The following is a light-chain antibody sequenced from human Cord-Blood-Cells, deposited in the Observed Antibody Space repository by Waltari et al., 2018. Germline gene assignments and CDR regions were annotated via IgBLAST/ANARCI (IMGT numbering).Light chain of an antibody. Sequence: SSVLPQPPPAPIAPGKTARLPCGVPNLGSSNSHCFQQKPGQAPVLVVYDDSDRPSGIPERFSGSNSGNTATLTISRVEAGDEADYYCQVWDSSSDHYVVFGGGTKLTVL. J-gene: IGLJ2*01. V-gene: IGLV3-21*03. CDR3: QVWDSSSDHYVV. CDR2: DDS. CDR1: NLGSSN.